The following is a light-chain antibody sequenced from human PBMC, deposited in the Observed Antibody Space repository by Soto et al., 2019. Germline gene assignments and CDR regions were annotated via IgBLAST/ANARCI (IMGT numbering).Light chain of an antibody. V-gene: IGKV3-20*01. J-gene: IGKJ5*01. Sequence: EIVLTQSPGTLSLSPVERATLSCRASQSVSSSFLAWYQQKVGQAPRLLIYGASSRATGIPDRFSGSGSGTDFTLSISRLEPEDFAVYYCQQYGSSPRTFGQGTRLENK. CDR3: QQYGSSPRT. CDR1: QSVSSSF. CDR2: GAS.